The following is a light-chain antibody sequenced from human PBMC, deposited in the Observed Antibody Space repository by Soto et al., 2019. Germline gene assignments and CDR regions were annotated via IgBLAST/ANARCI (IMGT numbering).Light chain of an antibody. V-gene: IGLV2-23*01. CDR1: SSDVGSYNS. CDR3: CSYVGDPYV. Sequence: QSLLTRPASVSVSPGLSIAISCTGTSSDVGSYNSVSWYQQHPGKAPKLIIYEGYKRPSGVSDRFSGSKSGNTASLTISGLQAEDEADYYCCSYVGDPYVFGTGTKVTVL. J-gene: IGLJ1*01. CDR2: EGY.